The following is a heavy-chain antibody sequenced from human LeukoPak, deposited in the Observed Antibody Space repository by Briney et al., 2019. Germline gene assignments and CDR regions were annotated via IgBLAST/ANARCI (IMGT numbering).Heavy chain of an antibody. CDR2: IFSTGDT. CDR1: GGAISGYY. CDR3: ARLNSFYYDIWGSGINWYFDL. Sequence: SETLSLTCTVSGGAISGYYWSWIRQPPGKALEWIGHIFSTGDTNYSPSFESRVTMSADTSKNQVALNLNPVNAADTAVYFCARLNSFYYDIWGSGINWYFDLWGRGTLVPVSS. D-gene: IGHD3-22*01. J-gene: IGHJ2*01. V-gene: IGHV4-4*07.